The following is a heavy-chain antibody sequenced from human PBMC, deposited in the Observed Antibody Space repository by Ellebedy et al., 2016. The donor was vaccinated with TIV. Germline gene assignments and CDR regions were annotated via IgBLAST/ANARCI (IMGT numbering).Heavy chain of an antibody. CDR2: INNSDNT. CDR3: GRGSTGNYYAMDV. CDR1: GFTVSNNY. Sequence: GESLKISXAASGFTVSNNYMRWVRQAPGKGLEWVSVINNSDNTDYADSVKGRFTNSRDNSKNTQYLQMNSLRAEDTSGYYCGRGSTGNYYAMDVWGQGTTVTVSS. V-gene: IGHV3-53*01. J-gene: IGHJ6*02.